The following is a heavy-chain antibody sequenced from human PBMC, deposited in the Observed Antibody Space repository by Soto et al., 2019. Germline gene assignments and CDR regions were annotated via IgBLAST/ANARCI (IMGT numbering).Heavy chain of an antibody. J-gene: IGHJ6*02. CDR1: GFTFSSYW. V-gene: IGHV3-74*01. CDR3: ARHVAVATTSWGAYGMDV. D-gene: IGHD6-19*01. Sequence: EVQLVESGGGLVQPGGSLRLSCAASGFTFSSYWMHWVRQAPGEGLVWVSRINSDGSNTTYADSVKGRFTTSRDNAKNTLFRQVNRLRGEDTAVYYCARHVAVATTSWGAYGMDVWGQGTTVSVSS. CDR2: INSDGSNT.